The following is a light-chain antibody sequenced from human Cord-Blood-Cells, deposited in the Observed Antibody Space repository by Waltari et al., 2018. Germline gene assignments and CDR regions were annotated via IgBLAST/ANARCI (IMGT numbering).Light chain of an antibody. CDR2: WAS. Sequence: DIVMTQSPDSLAVSLGERATINCKSSQSVLYSSNNKNYLAWHQQKPGQPPKLLIYWASTRESGVTDRFSGSGSGTDFTLTISSLQAEEVAVYYCQQYYSTPLTFGQGTKVEIK. V-gene: IGKV4-1*01. J-gene: IGKJ1*01. CDR1: QSVLYSSNNKNY. CDR3: QQYYSTPLT.